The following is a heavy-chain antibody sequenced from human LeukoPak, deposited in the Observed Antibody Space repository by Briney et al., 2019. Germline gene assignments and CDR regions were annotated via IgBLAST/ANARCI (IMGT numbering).Heavy chain of an antibody. Sequence: AESLQISCKGSGYSFISYWIGWVRQLPGKSVEGMGIIYPGDSDTRYSPSFQGQVTISADKSISTAYLQWSSLKASDTAMYYCARQGSAAGMGNWFDPWGQGTLVTVSS. V-gene: IGHV5-51*01. CDR2: IYPGDSDT. J-gene: IGHJ5*02. CDR3: ARQGSAAGMGNWFDP. CDR1: GYSFISYW. D-gene: IGHD6-13*01.